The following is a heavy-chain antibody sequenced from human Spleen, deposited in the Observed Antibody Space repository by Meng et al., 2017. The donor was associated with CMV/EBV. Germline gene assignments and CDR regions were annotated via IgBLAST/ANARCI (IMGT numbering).Heavy chain of an antibody. CDR1: GFSLSTFS. Sequence: GGSLRLSCAASGFSLSTFSVHWVRQAPGKGLEYVSSISSDGRSTYYGDSVRGRFTSSRDNSKNTVDLQMGGLRTDDTAVYYCAKVGYSGSSHYFDYWGQGTLVTVSS. V-gene: IGHV3-64*02. D-gene: IGHD1-26*01. CDR2: ISSDGRST. J-gene: IGHJ4*02. CDR3: AKVGYSGSSHYFDY.